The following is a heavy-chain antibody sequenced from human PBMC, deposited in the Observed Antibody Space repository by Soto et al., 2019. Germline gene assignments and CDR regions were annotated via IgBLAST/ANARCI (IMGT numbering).Heavy chain of an antibody. Sequence: ASVKVSCKASGGTFSSYTISWVRQAPGQGLEWMGRIIPILGIANYAQKFQGRVTITADKSTSTAYMELSSLRSEDTAVYYCARGPYYYDSSGDYYFDYWGQGTLVTVSS. CDR1: GGTFSSYT. D-gene: IGHD3-22*01. J-gene: IGHJ4*02. V-gene: IGHV1-69*02. CDR2: IIPILGIA. CDR3: ARGPYYYDSSGDYYFDY.